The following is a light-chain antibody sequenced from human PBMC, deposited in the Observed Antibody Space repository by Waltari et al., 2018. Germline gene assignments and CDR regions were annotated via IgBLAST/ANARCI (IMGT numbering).Light chain of an antibody. J-gene: IGLJ2*01. V-gene: IGLV2-23*02. CDR2: DVT. Sequence: QSALPQPAPVSGSPGPSSTVSCTGPSSDDGVYNYVSWYQQHPGKAPKLMIYDVTKRPSGVSDRFSGSKSGNTASLTISGLQAEDEADYYCCSYAGSSTLVFGGGTKLTVL. CDR3: CSYAGSSTLV. CDR1: SSDDGVYNY.